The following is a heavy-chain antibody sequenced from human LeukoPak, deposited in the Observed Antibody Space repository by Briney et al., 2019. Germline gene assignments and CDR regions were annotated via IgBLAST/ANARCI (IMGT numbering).Heavy chain of an antibody. CDR2: IIPIFGTA. V-gene: IGHV1-69*05. D-gene: IGHD3-22*01. CDR3: ASKYYYDSSGSFDY. Sequence: GASVKVSCKASGGTFSSYAISWVRQAPGQGLEWMGRIIPIFGTANYAQKFQGRVTITTDESTSTAYMELSSLRSEDTAVYYCASKYYYDSSGSFDYWGQGTLVTVPS. J-gene: IGHJ4*02. CDR1: GGTFSSYA.